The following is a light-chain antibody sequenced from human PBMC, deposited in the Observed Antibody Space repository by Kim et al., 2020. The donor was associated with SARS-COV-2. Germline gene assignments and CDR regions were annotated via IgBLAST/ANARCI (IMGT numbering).Light chain of an antibody. V-gene: IGLV9-49*01. CDR2: VGTGGIVG. CDR3: GADHGSGSNFVVV. Sequence: CTLSSGYSNYKVDWYQQRPGKGPRFVMRVGTGGIVGSKGDGIPDRFSVLGSGLIRYLTIKNIQEEDESDYHCGADHGSGSNFVVVFGGGTQLTVL. CDR1: SGYSNYK. J-gene: IGLJ2*01.